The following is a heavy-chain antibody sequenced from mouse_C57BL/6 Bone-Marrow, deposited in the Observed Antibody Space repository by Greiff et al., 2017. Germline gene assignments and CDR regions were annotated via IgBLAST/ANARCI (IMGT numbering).Heavy chain of an antibody. D-gene: IGHD1-1*01. CDR3: ARLEFDGSSGDWYFDV. CDR2: IYPRDGST. Sequence: VKLVESGPELVKPGASVKLSCKASGYTFTSYDINWVKQRPGQGLEWIGWIYPRDGSTKSNEKFKGKATLTVDTSSSTAYMELHSLTSEDSAVYFCARLEFDGSSGDWYFDVWGTGTTVTVSS. CDR1: GYTFTSYD. J-gene: IGHJ1*03. V-gene: IGHV1-85*01.